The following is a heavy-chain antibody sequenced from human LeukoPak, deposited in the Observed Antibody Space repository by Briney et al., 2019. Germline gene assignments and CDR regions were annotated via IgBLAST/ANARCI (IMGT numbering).Heavy chain of an antibody. Sequence: SETLSLTCGVYGGSLTGYYWSWIRQAPGKGLEWIGDINHIGSTNYNPSLESRVIISVDTSNNQFSLKLSSVTAADTAVYYCARDRGRYDILTGYYRSYYMDVWGKGTTVTVSS. CDR1: GGSLTGYY. J-gene: IGHJ6*03. D-gene: IGHD3-9*01. CDR2: INHIGST. V-gene: IGHV4-34*01. CDR3: ARDRGRYDILTGYYRSYYMDV.